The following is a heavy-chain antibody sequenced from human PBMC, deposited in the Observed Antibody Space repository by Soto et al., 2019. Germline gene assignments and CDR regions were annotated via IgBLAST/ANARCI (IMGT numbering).Heavy chain of an antibody. D-gene: IGHD4-17*01. CDR2: ISGSGGST. J-gene: IGHJ6*02. CDR3: AKETLEDYGDYIFNYYGMDV. CDR1: GFTFSSYA. Sequence: EVQLLESGGGLVQPGGSLRLSCAASGFTFSSYAMSWVRQAPGKGLEWVSAISGSGGSTYYADSVKGRFTISRDNSKNTLYLQMTSLRAEDTAVYYGAKETLEDYGDYIFNYYGMDVWGQGPRSPSP. V-gene: IGHV3-23*01.